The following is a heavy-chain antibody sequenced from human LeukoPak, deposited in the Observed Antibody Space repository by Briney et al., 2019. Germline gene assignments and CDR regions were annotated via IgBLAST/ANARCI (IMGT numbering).Heavy chain of an antibody. CDR1: GFTFSSYA. D-gene: IGHD3-10*01. Sequence: GGSLRLSCAASGFTFSSYAMGWVRQAPGKGLEWVSAISGSGGSTYYADSVKGRFTISRDNSKNTLYLQMNSLRAEDTAVYYCATSRGKLGAFDIWGQGTMVTVSS. CDR2: ISGSGGST. CDR3: ATSRGKLGAFDI. J-gene: IGHJ3*02. V-gene: IGHV3-23*01.